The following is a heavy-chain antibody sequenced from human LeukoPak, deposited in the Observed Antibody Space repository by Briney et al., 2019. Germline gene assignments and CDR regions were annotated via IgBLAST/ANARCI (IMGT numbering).Heavy chain of an antibody. CDR2: IRSDGSNI. J-gene: IGHJ6*03. CDR1: GFTFSSYG. Sequence: GGSLRLSCAASGFTFSSYGMHWGRQAAGKGLEWVAFIRSDGSNIYYADSVKGRFTISRDNSKNTLYLQMNSLRAEDTAVYYCARVLRYCSGGNCYSGGLGYMDVWGKGTTVTISS. D-gene: IGHD2-15*01. CDR3: ARVLRYCSGGNCYSGGLGYMDV. V-gene: IGHV3-30*02.